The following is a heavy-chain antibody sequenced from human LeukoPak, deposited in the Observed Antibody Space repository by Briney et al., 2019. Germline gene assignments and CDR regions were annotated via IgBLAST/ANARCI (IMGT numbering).Heavy chain of an antibody. CDR3: ARDYDFWRRYLGLDY. CDR2: ISSYSGNT. Sequence: ASVKVSCKASGYTFTSYGISWVRQAPGQGLEWMGWISSYSGNTNYAQKLRGRVTMTTDTSTRTAYVAARSLRSDDTAVYYCARDYDFWRRYLGLDYWGQGTLVTVSS. D-gene: IGHD3-3*01. J-gene: IGHJ4*02. V-gene: IGHV1-18*01. CDR1: GYTFTSYG.